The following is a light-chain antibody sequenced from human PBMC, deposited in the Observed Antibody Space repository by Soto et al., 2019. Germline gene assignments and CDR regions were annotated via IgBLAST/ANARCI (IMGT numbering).Light chain of an antibody. CDR1: QSVSSY. CDR3: QQYNSYWT. V-gene: IGKV3-11*01. CDR2: DAS. J-gene: IGKJ1*01. Sequence: IVLTQSPATLSLSPGERSTLSCRASQSVSSYLAWYQQKPGQAPRLLIYDASNRATGIPARFSGSGSGTEFTLTISSLQPDDFATYYCQQYNSYWTFGQGTKVDIK.